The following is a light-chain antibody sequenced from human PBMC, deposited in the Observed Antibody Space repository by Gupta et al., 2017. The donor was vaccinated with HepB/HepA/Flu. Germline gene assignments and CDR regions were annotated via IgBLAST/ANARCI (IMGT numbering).Light chain of an antibody. Sequence: SSEFTHDAAMSVAVGQTVRITCQGDRLGNFYASWYQQKAAPAPSLLIYPMNNRPSGIPDRFSASSSGNTASFTTTGAQAEDEAVYYCNSQDTSGHAVVFGGGTRLTVL. CDR3: NSQDTSGHAVV. V-gene: IGLV3-19*01. CDR1: RLGNFY. CDR2: PMN. J-gene: IGLJ2*01.